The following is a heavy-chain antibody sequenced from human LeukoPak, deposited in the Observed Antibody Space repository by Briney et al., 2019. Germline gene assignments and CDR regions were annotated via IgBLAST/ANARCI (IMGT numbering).Heavy chain of an antibody. CDR3: ASRGSYHFFDY. D-gene: IGHD3-3*01. CDR2: ISSDSTYI. V-gene: IGHV3-21*01. CDR1: RFTFSSYS. Sequence: GGSLRLSCAASRFTFSSYSMNWVRQAPGKGLEWVSSISSDSTYIYYADSVKGRFTISRDNAKNSLYLQMNSLRAEDTAVYYCASRGSYHFFDYWGQGTLVTVSS. J-gene: IGHJ4*02.